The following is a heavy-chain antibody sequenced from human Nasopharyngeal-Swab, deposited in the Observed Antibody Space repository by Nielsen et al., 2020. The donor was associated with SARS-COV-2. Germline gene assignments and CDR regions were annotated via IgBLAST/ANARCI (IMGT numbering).Heavy chain of an antibody. CDR2: IKSKTDGGTT. CDR3: TTAGYDFWSGYSDYYYYGMDV. CDR1: GFTFSNAW. Sequence: GESLKISCAASGFTFSNAWMSWVRQAPGKGLEWVGRIKSKTDGGTTDYAAPVKGRFTISRDDSKNTLYLQMNGLKTEDTAVYYCTTAGYDFWSGYSDYYYYGMDVWGQGTTVTVSS. D-gene: IGHD3-3*01. J-gene: IGHJ6*02. V-gene: IGHV3-15*01.